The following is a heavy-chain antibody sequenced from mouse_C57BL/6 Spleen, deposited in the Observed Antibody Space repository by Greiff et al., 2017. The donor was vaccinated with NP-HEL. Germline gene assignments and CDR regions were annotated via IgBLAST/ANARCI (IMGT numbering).Heavy chain of an antibody. CDR2: IWRGGST. Sequence: QVQLQQSGPGLVQPSQSLSITCTVSGFSLTSYGVHWVRQSPGKGLEWLGVIWRGGSTDYNAAFMSRLSITKDNSKSQVFFKMNSLQADDTAIYYCANYYYGSSYGYFDVWGTGTAVTVSS. CDR3: ANYYYGSSYGYFDV. V-gene: IGHV2-5*01. J-gene: IGHJ1*03. CDR1: GFSLTSYG. D-gene: IGHD1-1*01.